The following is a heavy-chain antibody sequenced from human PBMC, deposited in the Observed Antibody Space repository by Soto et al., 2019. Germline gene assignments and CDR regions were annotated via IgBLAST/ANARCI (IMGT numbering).Heavy chain of an antibody. CDR1: GGTFSSYT. CDR2: IIPILGIA. CDR3: ARGHPPWGSYCGGECYQFDY. Sequence: ASVKVSCKASGGTFSSYTISWVRQAPGQGLEWMGRIIPILGIANYAQKFQGKVTITADKSTSTAYMELRSLRSDDTAVYYCARGHPPWGSYCGGECYQFDYWGQGTLVTVSS. D-gene: IGHD2-21*01. V-gene: IGHV1-69*02. J-gene: IGHJ4*02.